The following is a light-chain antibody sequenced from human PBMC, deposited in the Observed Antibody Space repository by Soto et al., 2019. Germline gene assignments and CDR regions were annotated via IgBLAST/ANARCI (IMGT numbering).Light chain of an antibody. CDR3: QQYNSYPLT. Sequence: DIQLTQSPSFLSASVGDTVTITCRASQGISSYLAWYQQKPGKAPKLLIYAASTLQSGVPSRFSGSGSGTEFTLTISSLQPDDFATYYCQQYNSYPLTFGGGTKVDIK. CDR2: AAS. J-gene: IGKJ4*01. V-gene: IGKV1-9*01. CDR1: QGISSY.